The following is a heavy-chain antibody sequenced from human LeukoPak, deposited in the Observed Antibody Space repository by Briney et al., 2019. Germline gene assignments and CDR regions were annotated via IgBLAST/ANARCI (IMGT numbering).Heavy chain of an antibody. CDR2: LSYDDTNE. V-gene: IGHV3-30*04. CDR3: ARDRRDGNNLAVHFDY. Sequence: PGGSLRLSCAASEFIFSRYAMHWVRQAAGKGLEWVAILSYDDTNEYYADSVAGRFTISRDNSKNTLYLQMNSLRPDDTAVYYCARDRRDGNNLAVHFDYWGQGTLVTVSS. J-gene: IGHJ4*02. D-gene: IGHD5-24*01. CDR1: EFIFSRYA.